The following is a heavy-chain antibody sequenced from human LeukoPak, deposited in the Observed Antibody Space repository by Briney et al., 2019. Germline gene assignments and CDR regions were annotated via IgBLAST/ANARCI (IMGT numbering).Heavy chain of an antibody. CDR2: IYSGGTT. Sequence: GGSLRLSRAASGFTVSINYMSWVRQAPGKGLEWVSVIYSGGTTYYADSVKGRFTISRDNSKNTLYLQMNSLRAEDTAVYYCARLYSGYYPNYWGQGTLATVSS. CDR3: ARLYSGYYPNY. CDR1: GFTVSINY. J-gene: IGHJ4*02. V-gene: IGHV3-53*01. D-gene: IGHD3-22*01.